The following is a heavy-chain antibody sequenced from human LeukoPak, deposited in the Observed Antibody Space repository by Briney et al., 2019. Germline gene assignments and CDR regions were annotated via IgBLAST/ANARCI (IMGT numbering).Heavy chain of an antibody. Sequence: GGSLRLSCAASRFTFSSYWMSWVRQAPGKGLEWVANLNQDGSEKYYVDSVKGRFTISRDSSKNTLYLQMNSLRAEDTAVYYCARPLEGYCSSTSCFPFDYWGQGTLVTVSS. CDR1: RFTFSSYW. V-gene: IGHV3-7*03. CDR3: ARPLEGYCSSTSCFPFDY. J-gene: IGHJ4*02. D-gene: IGHD2-2*01. CDR2: LNQDGSEK.